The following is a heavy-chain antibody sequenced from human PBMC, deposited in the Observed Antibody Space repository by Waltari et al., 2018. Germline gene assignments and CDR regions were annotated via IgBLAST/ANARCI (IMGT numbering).Heavy chain of an antibody. V-gene: IGHV4-39*01. CDR1: GDSISSSLYN. CDR2: LFHRGRA. CDR3: ATSNNFGFPGAFDP. J-gene: IGHJ1*01. D-gene: IGHD3-3*01. Sequence: QLHLQESGPGVVKPWETLSLTCLVSGDSISSSLYNWGWSRQSPGKGLEWIGSLFHRGRAYYSPSLKTRLTISVDTSKNQISLRLTSVSAADTAVYFCATSNNFGFPGAFDPWGQGTPITVSA.